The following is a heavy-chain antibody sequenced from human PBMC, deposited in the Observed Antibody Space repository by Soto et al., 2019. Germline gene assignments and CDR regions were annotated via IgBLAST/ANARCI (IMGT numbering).Heavy chain of an antibody. V-gene: IGHV4-30-4*01. J-gene: IGHJ6*02. CDR1: GGSISSGDYY. CDR3: ARGVTIFGVVSPYYYGMDV. CDR2: IYYSGST. Sequence: QVQLQESGPGLVKPSQTLSLTCTVSGGSISSGDYYWSWIRQPPGKGLEWIGYIYYSGSTYYNPSLKSRVTISVDTSKNQFSLKLSSVTAADTALYYCARGVTIFGVVSPYYYGMDVWGQGTTVTVSS. D-gene: IGHD3-3*01.